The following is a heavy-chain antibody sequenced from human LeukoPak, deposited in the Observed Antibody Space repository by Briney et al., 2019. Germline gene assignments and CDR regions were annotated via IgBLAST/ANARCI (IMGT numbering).Heavy chain of an antibody. CDR3: AKDFYSSSWYGFSNWLDP. D-gene: IGHD6-13*01. Sequence: GGSLRLSCAASGSTFSSYGMHWVRQAPGKGLEWVAFIRYDGSNKYYADSVKGRFTISRDNSKNTLYLQMNSLRAEDTAVYYCAKDFYSSSWYGFSNWLDPWGQGTLVTVSS. V-gene: IGHV3-30*02. CDR1: GSTFSSYG. J-gene: IGHJ5*02. CDR2: IRYDGSNK.